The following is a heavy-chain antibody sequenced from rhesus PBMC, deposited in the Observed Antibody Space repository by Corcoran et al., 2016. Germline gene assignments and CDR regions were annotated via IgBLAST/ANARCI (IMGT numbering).Heavy chain of an antibody. J-gene: IGHJ5-2*02. D-gene: IGHD4-29*01. Sequence: QVQLQESGPGLVKPSETLSLTCAVSGYSISSGYYWGWIRQPPGKGLEYIGDISGRSGGPYYNPSPKSRVTISKDTSKNQFPLKLSSGTAADTAGYYCARHGSSWPHRGNSLDVWGRGVLVTVSS. CDR3: ARHGSSWPHRGNSLDV. CDR2: ISGRSGGP. CDR1: GYSISSGYY. V-gene: IGHV4-99*01.